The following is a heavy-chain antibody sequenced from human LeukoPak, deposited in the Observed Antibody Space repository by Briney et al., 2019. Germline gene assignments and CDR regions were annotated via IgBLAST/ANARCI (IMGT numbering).Heavy chain of an antibody. J-gene: IGHJ4*02. D-gene: IGHD3-22*01. CDR2: IYYSGST. CDR3: ARYATAYYYDSIDDY. Sequence: SETLSLTCTVSGGSISSSSYYWGWIRQPPGKGLGWIGSIYYSGSTYYNPSLKSRVTISVDTSKNQFSLKLSSVTAADTAVYYCARYATAYYYDSIDDYWGQGTLVTVSS. V-gene: IGHV4-39*01. CDR1: GGSISSSSYY.